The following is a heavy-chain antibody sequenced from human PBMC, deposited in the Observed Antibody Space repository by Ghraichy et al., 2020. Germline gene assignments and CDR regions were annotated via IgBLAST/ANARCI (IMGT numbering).Heavy chain of an antibody. CDR2: ISGSGGST. D-gene: IGHD5-12*01. CDR3: AKALRGHGSPGWLRLGYYYYGMDV. Sequence: GGSLRLSCAASGFTFSSYAMSWVRQAPGKGLEWVSAISGSGGSTYYADSVKGRFTISRDNSKNTLYLQMNSLRAEDTAVYYCAKALRGHGSPGWLRLGYYYYGMDVWGQGTTVTVSS. V-gene: IGHV3-23*01. J-gene: IGHJ6*02. CDR1: GFTFSSYA.